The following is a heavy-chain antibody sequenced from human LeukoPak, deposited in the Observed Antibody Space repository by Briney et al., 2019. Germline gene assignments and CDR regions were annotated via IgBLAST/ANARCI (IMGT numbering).Heavy chain of an antibody. CDR2: IYYTGGET. D-gene: IGHD1-14*01. V-gene: IGHV4-59*08. J-gene: IGHJ3*02. CDR1: GGSINSYY. Sequence: SETLSLTCTVSGGSINSYYWSWIRQPPGKGLEWIGYIYYTGGETNYNPSLKRRLTISVPTSNNQFSLVLTSVTAADTAVYYCARQPGGTAAFDIWAQGTMVTVPS. CDR3: ARQPGGTAAFDI.